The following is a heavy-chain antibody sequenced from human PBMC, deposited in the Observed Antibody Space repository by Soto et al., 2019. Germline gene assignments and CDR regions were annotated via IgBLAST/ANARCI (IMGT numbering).Heavy chain of an antibody. CDR1: GGSVSSGSYY. J-gene: IGHJ4*02. V-gene: IGHV4-61*01. Sequence: QVQLQESGPGLVKPSETLSLTCTVSGGSVSSGSYYWSWIRQPPGKGLEWIGYIYYSGSTNYNPSLRSRVTISVDTSKNQFSLKLSSVTAADTAVYYCARVSSPTGPFDYWGQGTLVTVSS. D-gene: IGHD6-6*01. CDR3: ARVSSPTGPFDY. CDR2: IYYSGST.